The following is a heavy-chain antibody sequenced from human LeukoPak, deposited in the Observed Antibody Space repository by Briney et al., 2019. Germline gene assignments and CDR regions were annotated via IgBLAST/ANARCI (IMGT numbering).Heavy chain of an antibody. V-gene: IGHV3-30*18. CDR3: AKVGGYSYYFDY. J-gene: IGHJ4*02. CDR2: ISYDGSNK. CDR1: GFTFSSYG. Sequence: GGSLRLSCAASGFTFSSYGMHWVRQAPGKGLEWVAVISYDGSNKYYADSVKGRFTISRDNSKNTLYLQMNSLRAEDTAVYHCAKVGGYSYYFDYWGQGTLVTVSS. D-gene: IGHD2-2*03.